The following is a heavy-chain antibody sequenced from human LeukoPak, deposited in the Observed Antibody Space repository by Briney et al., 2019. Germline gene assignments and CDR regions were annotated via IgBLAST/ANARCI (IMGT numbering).Heavy chain of an antibody. CDR2: ISYDGSNK. J-gene: IGHJ4*02. V-gene: IGHV3-30-3*01. CDR1: GFTFSSYA. D-gene: IGHD1-26*01. Sequence: GGSLRLSCAASGFTFSSYAMHWVRQAPGKGLEWVAVISYDGSNKYYADSVKGRFTISRDNAKNSLYLQMNSLRAEDTAVYYCARDYTWELPVDYWGQGTLVTVSS. CDR3: ARDYTWELPVDY.